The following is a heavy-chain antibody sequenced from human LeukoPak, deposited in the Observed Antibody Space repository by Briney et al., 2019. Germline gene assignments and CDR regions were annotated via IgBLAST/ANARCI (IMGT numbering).Heavy chain of an antibody. CDR3: ARLPGIAAAGTFYYGMDV. CDR2: IYYSGST. D-gene: IGHD6-13*01. Sequence: SQTLSLTCTVSGGSISSGGYYWSWIRQPPGKGLEWIGYIYYSGSTNYNPSLKSRVTISVDTSKNQFSLKLSSVTAADTAVYYCARLPGIAAAGTFYYGMDVWGQGTTVTVSS. V-gene: IGHV4-61*08. CDR1: GGSISSGGYY. J-gene: IGHJ6*02.